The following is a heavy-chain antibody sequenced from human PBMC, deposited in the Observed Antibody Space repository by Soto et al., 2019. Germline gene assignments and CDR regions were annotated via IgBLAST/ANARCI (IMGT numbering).Heavy chain of an antibody. Sequence: HPGGSLRLSCAASGFTFSSYDMHWVRQAPGKGLEWVAVISYDGSNKYYADSVKGRFTISRDNSKNTLYLQMNSLRAEDTAVYYCAKDAVFTSGPRAYYYYGMDVWGQGTTVTVSS. CDR2: ISYDGSNK. J-gene: IGHJ6*02. V-gene: IGHV3-30*18. CDR3: AKDAVFTSGPRAYYYYGMDV. D-gene: IGHD6-25*01. CDR1: GFTFSSYD.